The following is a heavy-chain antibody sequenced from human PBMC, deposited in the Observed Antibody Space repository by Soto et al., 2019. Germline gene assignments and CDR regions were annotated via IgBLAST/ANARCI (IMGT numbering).Heavy chain of an antibody. Sequence: VGSLRLSCAASGFTVGSNYMSWVRQAPGKGLEWVSVIYSEGTPYYADSVKSRFTISRENSNNTLYLHMNNLRAEDTAVYYCARSTYYDILTGSYYYYAMDVWGQGTTVTVSS. CDR1: GFTVGSNY. J-gene: IGHJ6*02. CDR2: IYSEGTP. CDR3: ARSTYYDILTGSYYYYAMDV. D-gene: IGHD3-9*01. V-gene: IGHV3-53*01.